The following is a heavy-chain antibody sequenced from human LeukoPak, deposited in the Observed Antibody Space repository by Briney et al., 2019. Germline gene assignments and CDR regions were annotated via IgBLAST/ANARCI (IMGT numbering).Heavy chain of an antibody. CDR3: ARDGGRFDDYFDY. V-gene: IGHV4-38-2*02. CDR1: GYSISSGYY. Sequence: SETLSLTCTVSGYSISSGYYWGWIRQPPGKGLEWIGSIYHSGSTYYNPSLKSRVTISVDTSKNQFSLKLSSVTAADTAVYYCARDGGRFDDYFDYWGQGTLVTVSS. J-gene: IGHJ4*02. D-gene: IGHD3-10*01. CDR2: IYHSGST.